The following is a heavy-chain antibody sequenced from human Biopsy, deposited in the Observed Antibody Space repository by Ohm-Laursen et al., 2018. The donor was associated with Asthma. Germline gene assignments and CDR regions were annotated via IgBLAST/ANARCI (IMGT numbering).Heavy chain of an antibody. Sequence: SLRLSCTASGFTFGNFAMSWARHAPGKGLEWVSTIKTNRRGADYPDPAKGRFTISRDDSKNTLYLQMSSLRAEDTAVYYCVKDTYEDDYGYYTFDVWGQGTMVTVSS. J-gene: IGHJ3*01. V-gene: IGHV3-23*01. CDR1: GFTFGNFA. CDR3: VKDTYEDDYGYYTFDV. CDR2: IKTNRRGA. D-gene: IGHD3-22*01.